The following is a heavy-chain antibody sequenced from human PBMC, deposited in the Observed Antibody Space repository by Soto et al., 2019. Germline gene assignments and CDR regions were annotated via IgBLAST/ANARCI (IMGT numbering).Heavy chain of an antibody. CDR2: ISSSSSTI. J-gene: IGHJ5*02. CDR3: ATAYGYGDYPQYNWFDP. V-gene: IGHV3-48*02. CDR1: GFTFSSYS. Sequence: EVQLVESGGGLVQPGGSLRLSCAASGFTFSSYSMNWVRQAPGKGLEWVSYISSSSSTIYYADSVKGRFTISRDNAKNSLYLQMNSLRDEDTAVYYCATAYGYGDYPQYNWFDPWGQGTLVTVSS. D-gene: IGHD4-17*01.